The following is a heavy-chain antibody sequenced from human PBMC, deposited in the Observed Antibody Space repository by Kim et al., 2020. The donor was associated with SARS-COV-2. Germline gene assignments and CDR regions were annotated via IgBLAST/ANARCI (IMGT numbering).Heavy chain of an antibody. CDR3: AKESNRWHSSSWVDY. CDR2: ISGDGGST. D-gene: IGHD6-13*01. J-gene: IGHJ4*02. Sequence: GGSLRLSCAASGFTFDDYAMHWVRQAPGKGLEWVSLISGDGGSTYYADSVKGRFTISRDNSKNSLYLQMNSLRTEDTALYYCAKESNRWHSSSWVDYWGQGTLVTVSS. CDR1: GFTFDDYA. V-gene: IGHV3-43*02.